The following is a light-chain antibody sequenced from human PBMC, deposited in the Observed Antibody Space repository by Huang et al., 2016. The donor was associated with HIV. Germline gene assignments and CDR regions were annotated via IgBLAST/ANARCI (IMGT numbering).Light chain of an antibody. CDR3: QQYYSIPG. V-gene: IGKV4-1*01. J-gene: IGKJ1*01. CDR2: GAS. CDR1: QSVLSPSNNRNH. Sequence: DIVMTQSPDSLAVSLGERATITCVSSQSVLSPSNNRNHLAWYQQKPRQPPKLLIYGASTRESGVPDRFRGRGSATDFTLTIDNLQAEDGALYFCQQYYSIPGFGQGTYVEV.